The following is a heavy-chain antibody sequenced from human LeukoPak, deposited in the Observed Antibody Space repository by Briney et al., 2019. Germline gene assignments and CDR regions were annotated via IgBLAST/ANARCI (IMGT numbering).Heavy chain of an antibody. J-gene: IGHJ6*03. Sequence: ASVKVSCKASGYTFTSYAMNWVRQAPGQGLEWMGWINPNSGGTNYAQKFQGRVTMTRDTSISTAYMELSRLRSDDTAVYYCARTRRGYCSGDSCYNYYYMDVWGKGTTVTVSS. V-gene: IGHV1-2*02. CDR3: ARTRRGYCSGDSCYNYYYMDV. CDR2: INPNSGGT. CDR1: GYTFTSYA. D-gene: IGHD2-15*01.